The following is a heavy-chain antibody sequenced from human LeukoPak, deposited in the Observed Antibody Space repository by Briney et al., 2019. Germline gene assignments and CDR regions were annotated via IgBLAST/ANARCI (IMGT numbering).Heavy chain of an antibody. CDR2: INPNSGGT. J-gene: IGHJ4*02. V-gene: IGHV1-2*02. CDR3: ARISGSYFYY. Sequence: ASVKVSCKASGYTFTDYCIHRVRQAPGQGLEWMGWINPNSGGTNYAQKFQGRVTMTRDTSISTAYMELSRLRSDDTAVYYCARISGSYFYYWGQGTLVTVSS. CDR1: GYTFTDYC. D-gene: IGHD1-26*01.